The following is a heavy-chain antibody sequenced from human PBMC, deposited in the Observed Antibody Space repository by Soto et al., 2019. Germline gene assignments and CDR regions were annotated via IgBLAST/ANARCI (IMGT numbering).Heavy chain of an antibody. Sequence: SVKVSCKASGYTFTSYAISWVRQAPGQGLEWMGGIIPIFGTANYAQKFQGRVTITADESTSTAYMELSSLRSEDTAVYYCARHGLGSGSYYRSGYYYYGMDVWGQGTTVTVSS. CDR1: GYTFTSYA. D-gene: IGHD3-10*02. J-gene: IGHJ6*02. CDR2: IIPIFGTA. V-gene: IGHV1-69*13. CDR3: ARHGLGSGSYYRSGYYYYGMDV.